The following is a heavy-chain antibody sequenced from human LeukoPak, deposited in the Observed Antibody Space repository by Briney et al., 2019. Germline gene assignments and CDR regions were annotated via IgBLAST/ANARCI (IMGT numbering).Heavy chain of an antibody. V-gene: IGHV4-59*01. CDR3: ARGQYSSGWYYFDY. CDR1: GGSIINYF. CDR2: IFDSGNT. Sequence: SETLSLTCTVSGGSIINYFWSWIRQPPGKGLEWIDYIFDSGNTNYKPSLNSRVTMSLDTSKNQFSLKLSSVTAADSAIYYCARGQYSSGWYYFDYWGQGTLVTVSS. D-gene: IGHD6-19*01. J-gene: IGHJ4*02.